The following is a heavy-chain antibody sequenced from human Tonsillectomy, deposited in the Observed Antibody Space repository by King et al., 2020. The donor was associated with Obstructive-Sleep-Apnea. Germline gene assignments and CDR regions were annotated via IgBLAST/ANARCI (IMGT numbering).Heavy chain of an antibody. CDR1: GFSLSNGRMG. V-gene: IGHV2-26*01. J-gene: IGHJ6*02. D-gene: IGHD2-15*01. Sequence: QVTLKESGPVLVKPTETLTLTCTVSGFSLSNGRMGVSWIRQPPGKALEWLAHIFSNDEKSYRTSLKSRLTISKDTSKSQVVLSMTNMDPVDTATYYCARISRGYCSGGSCYHGYYYYGMDVWGQGTTVTVSS. CDR2: IFSNDEK. CDR3: ARISRGYCSGGSCYHGYYYYGMDV.